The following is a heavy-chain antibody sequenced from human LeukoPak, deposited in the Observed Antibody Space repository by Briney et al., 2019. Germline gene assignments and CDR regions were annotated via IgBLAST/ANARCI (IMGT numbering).Heavy chain of an antibody. CDR2: IKQDGSEK. D-gene: IGHD3-10*01. Sequence: GGSLRLSCAASGFTFSSCWMSWVRQAPGKGLEWVANIKQDGSEKYYVDSVKGRFTISRDNAKNSLYLQMNSLRAEDTAVYYCARDLLYWGQGTLVTVSS. J-gene: IGHJ4*02. CDR3: ARDLLY. V-gene: IGHV3-7*01. CDR1: GFTFSSCW.